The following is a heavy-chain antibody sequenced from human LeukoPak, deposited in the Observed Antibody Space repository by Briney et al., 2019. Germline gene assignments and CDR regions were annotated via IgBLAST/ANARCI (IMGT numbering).Heavy chain of an antibody. CDR1: GFTFSDYY. CDR2: ISSSGSTI. V-gene: IGHV3-11*04. Sequence: PGGSLRLSCAASGFTFSDYYMSWIRQAPGKGLEWVSYISSSGSTIYYADSVKGRFTISRDNAKNSLYLQMNSLRAEDTAVYYCARKHGSGRKFPHYYYYYYMDVWGKGTTVTISS. CDR3: ARKHGSGRKFPHYYYYYYMDV. J-gene: IGHJ6*03. D-gene: IGHD3-10*01.